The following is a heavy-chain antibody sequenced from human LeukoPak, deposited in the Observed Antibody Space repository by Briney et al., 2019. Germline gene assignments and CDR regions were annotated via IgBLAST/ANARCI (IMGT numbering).Heavy chain of an antibody. CDR1: GVTFSKNV. Sequence: GGSLRLSCAASGVTFSKNVMIWFRQAPGKGLEWVSSITDTGGDKYYADSVKGRFTVSRDNSKNTLYLQMSSLRAEDTAVYYCAKRGATSTSPLDYWGQGALVTVSS. J-gene: IGHJ4*02. CDR3: AKRGATSTSPLDY. D-gene: IGHD3-10*01. CDR2: ITDTGGDK. V-gene: IGHV3-23*01.